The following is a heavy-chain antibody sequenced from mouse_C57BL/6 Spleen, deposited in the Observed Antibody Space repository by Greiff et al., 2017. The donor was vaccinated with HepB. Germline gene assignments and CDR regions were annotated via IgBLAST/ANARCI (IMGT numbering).Heavy chain of an antibody. D-gene: IGHD1-1*01. CDR3: ARHAYYGSSYWYFDV. CDR2: ISGGGGNT. V-gene: IGHV5-9*01. J-gene: IGHJ1*03. Sequence: EVKLEESGGGLVKPGGSLKLSCAASGFTFSSYTMSWVRQTPEKRLEWVATISGGGGNTYYPDSVKGRFTISRDNAKNSLYLQMSSLRSEDTALYYCARHAYYGSSYWYFDVWGTGTTVTVAS. CDR1: GFTFSSYT.